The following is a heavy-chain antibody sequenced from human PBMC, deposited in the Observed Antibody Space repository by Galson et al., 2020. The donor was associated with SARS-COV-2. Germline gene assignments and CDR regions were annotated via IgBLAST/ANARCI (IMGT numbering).Heavy chain of an antibody. D-gene: IGHD1-26*01. Sequence: GESLKISCAGSGFTFSSYGMHWVRQAPGKGLEWVGVIWYDGSNKYYADSVKGRFTISRDNSKNTLYLQMNSLRAEDTAVYYCARGKEWELTAWGQGTLVIVSS. CDR2: IWYDGSNK. CDR1: GFTFSSYG. V-gene: IGHV3-33*01. J-gene: IGHJ5*02. CDR3: ARGKEWELTA.